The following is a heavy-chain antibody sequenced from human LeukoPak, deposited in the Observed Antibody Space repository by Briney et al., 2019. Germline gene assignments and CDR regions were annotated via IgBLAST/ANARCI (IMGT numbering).Heavy chain of an antibody. CDR2: ISSTSNTI. CDR3: ARRSSGYSSFFDY. CDR1: GFTFSSYS. V-gene: IGHV3-48*02. D-gene: IGHD3-22*01. Sequence: GGSLRLSCAASGFTFSSYSMSWVRQAPGKGLECVSFISSTSNTIYYADSVKGRFTISRDNAKNSLYLQMNSLRDEDTAVYYCARRSSGYSSFFDYWGQGTLVTVSS. J-gene: IGHJ4*02.